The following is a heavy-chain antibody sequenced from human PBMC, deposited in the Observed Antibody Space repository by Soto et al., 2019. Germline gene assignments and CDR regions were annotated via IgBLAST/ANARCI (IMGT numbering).Heavy chain of an antibody. CDR1: GGSFSGYY. CDR3: ARVFSWPSYYYYGMDV. V-gene: IGHV4-34*01. Sequence: SETLSLTCAVYGGSFSGYYWSWIRQPPGKGLEWIGEINHSGSTNYNPSLKSRVTISVDTSKNQFSLKLSSVTAADTAVYYCARVFSWPSYYYYGMDVWGQGTTVTVSS. CDR2: INHSGST. J-gene: IGHJ6*02. D-gene: IGHD6-13*01.